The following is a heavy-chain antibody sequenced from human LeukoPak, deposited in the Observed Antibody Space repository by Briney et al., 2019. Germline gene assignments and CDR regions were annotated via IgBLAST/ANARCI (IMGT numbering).Heavy chain of an antibody. CDR1: GGTFSSYA. J-gene: IGHJ4*02. CDR3: ASNVDTELGAPGY. Sequence: ASVKVSCKASGGTFSSYAISWVRQAPGQGLEWMGWISAYNGNTNYAQKLQGRVTMTTDTSTSTAYMELRSLRSDDTAVYYCASNVDTELGAPGYWGQGTLVTVSS. V-gene: IGHV1-18*01. CDR2: ISAYNGNT. D-gene: IGHD5-18*01.